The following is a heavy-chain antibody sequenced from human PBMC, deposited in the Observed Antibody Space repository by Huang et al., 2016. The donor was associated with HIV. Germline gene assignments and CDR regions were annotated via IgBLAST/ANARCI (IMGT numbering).Heavy chain of an antibody. D-gene: IGHD6-13*01. CDR2: IRYDGNND. CDR1: GFPSSAYG. Sequence: QVRLVESGGGVVQPGASLTLSCSAFGFPSSAYGLDWVRQAPGKGLDGVSFIRYDGNNDYLIGAVKGRFTISRDNSNNTLYLRMNSLRPEDTAVYYCVKERGSSRARSSFDFWGQGTSVIVSS. CDR3: VKERGSSRARSSFDF. V-gene: IGHV3-30*02. J-gene: IGHJ3*01.